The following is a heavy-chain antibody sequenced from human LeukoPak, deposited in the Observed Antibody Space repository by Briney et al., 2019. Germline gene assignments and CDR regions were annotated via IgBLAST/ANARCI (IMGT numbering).Heavy chain of an antibody. Sequence: GESLKISCKGSGYSFTSYWIGWVRQMPGKGLEWMGIIYPGDSDTRYSPSFQGQVTISADKSISTAYLQWSSLKASDTAMYYCARHLKGYCSSTSCLGGGYFDHWGQGTLVTVSS. CDR3: ARHLKGYCSSTSCLGGGYFDH. V-gene: IGHV5-51*01. CDR1: GYSFTSYW. CDR2: IYPGDSDT. J-gene: IGHJ4*02. D-gene: IGHD2-2*01.